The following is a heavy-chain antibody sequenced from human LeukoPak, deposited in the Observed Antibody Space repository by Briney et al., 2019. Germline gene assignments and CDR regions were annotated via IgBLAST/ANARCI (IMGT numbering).Heavy chain of an antibody. J-gene: IGHJ5*02. D-gene: IGHD6-13*01. V-gene: IGHV4-39*01. Sequence: PSETLSLTCTVSGGSISSSSYFWGWIRQPPGKGLEWIVSIYYSVSTYYNPSLKSRVTISVDTSKNQFSLKLSSVTAADTAVYYCARGRGIRFDPWGQGTLVTVSS. CDR1: GGSISSSSYF. CDR3: ARGRGIRFDP. CDR2: IYYSVST.